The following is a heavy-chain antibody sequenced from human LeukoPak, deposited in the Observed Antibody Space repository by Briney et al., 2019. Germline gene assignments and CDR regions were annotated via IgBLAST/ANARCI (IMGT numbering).Heavy chain of an antibody. J-gene: IGHJ4*02. Sequence: GGSLRLSCAASGFTVSSIHMVWVRQAPGKGLEWVSVTYTGGNSYYADSVKGRFIISRDISKNTLYLQMNSLRAEDTAVYYCARGPLIAAAGTWWGQGTLVTVSS. CDR2: TYTGGNS. CDR3: ARGPLIAAAGTW. CDR1: GFTVSSIH. D-gene: IGHD6-13*01. V-gene: IGHV3-53*01.